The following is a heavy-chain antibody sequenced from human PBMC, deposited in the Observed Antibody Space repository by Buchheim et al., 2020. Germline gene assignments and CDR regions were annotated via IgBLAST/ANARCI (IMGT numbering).Heavy chain of an antibody. V-gene: IGHV1-2*02. CDR3: ARDENTLVRGVIIPNFGY. CDR1: GYTFTGYY. CDR2: INPNRGGP. D-gene: IGHD3-10*01. Sequence: QVQLVQSGAEVKKPGASVKVSCKASGYTFTGYYMHWVRQAPGQGLEWMGWINPNRGGPNYAQKFQGRVTMTRDPSISTAYMELSRLRSDDTAVYYCARDENTLVRGVIIPNFGYWGQGTL. J-gene: IGHJ4*02.